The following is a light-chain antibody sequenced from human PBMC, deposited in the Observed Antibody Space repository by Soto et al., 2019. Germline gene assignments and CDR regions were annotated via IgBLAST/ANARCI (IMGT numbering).Light chain of an antibody. V-gene: IGKV3-15*01. CDR1: QSVSSN. CDR2: GAS. J-gene: IGKJ1*01. Sequence: EIVMTQSPATLSVSPGERATLSCRASQSVSSNLAWYQQKPDQAPRLLIYGASTRATGIPARFSGSGSGTEFTLTISGLQSEDFAVFYCQQYNNWGTFGQGTKVEIK. CDR3: QQYNNWGT.